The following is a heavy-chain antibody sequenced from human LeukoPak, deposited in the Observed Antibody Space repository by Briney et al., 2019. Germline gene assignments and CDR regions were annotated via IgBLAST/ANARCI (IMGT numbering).Heavy chain of an antibody. CDR3: ARGKWELHFDY. V-gene: IGHV4-59*08. CDR1: GGSMSSYY. J-gene: IGHJ4*02. CDR2: IYYSGST. Sequence: SETLSLTCIVAGGSMSSYYWSWSRQPPGKGLEWIGYIYYSGSTNYNPSLKSRVTISVDTSKNQFSLKLRSVTAADTAMYYCARGKWELHFDYWGQGALVTVSS. D-gene: IGHD1-26*01.